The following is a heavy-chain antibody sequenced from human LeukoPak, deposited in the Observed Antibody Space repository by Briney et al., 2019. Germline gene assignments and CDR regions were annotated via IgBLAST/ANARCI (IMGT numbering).Heavy chain of an antibody. D-gene: IGHD6-6*01. CDR3: ARVGRVSIYPSYMGV. CDR1: GFTFSTFP. Sequence: PGGSLRLSCEASGFTFSTFPMHWVRQTPDKRLEWVAVISDDGRDTYYADSVKGRFTISRDNSKNTLYLQMNSLSPEDTAVAYCARVGRVSIYPSYMGVWGKGTTVTVSS. J-gene: IGHJ6*03. CDR2: ISDDGRDT. V-gene: IGHV3-30*04.